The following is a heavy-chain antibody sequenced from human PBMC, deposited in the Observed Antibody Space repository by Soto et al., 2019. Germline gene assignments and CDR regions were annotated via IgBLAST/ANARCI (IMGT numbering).Heavy chain of an antibody. CDR2: IIPIYGTA. CDR1: GGTFSSNA. Sequence: SVKVSCTDSGGTFSSNAISWVRQAPRQGLEWMGGIIPIYGTANYAQKFQGRVTITADTSTSTAYMELSSLRSEDTAVYYCATAARDFWSGYYYYGMDVWGQGTTVTVSS. CDR3: ATAARDFWSGYYYYGMDV. D-gene: IGHD3-3*01. V-gene: IGHV1-69*06. J-gene: IGHJ6*02.